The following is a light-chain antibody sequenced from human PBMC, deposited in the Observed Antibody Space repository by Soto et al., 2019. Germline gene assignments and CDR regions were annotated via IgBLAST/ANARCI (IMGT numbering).Light chain of an antibody. CDR2: DVT. CDR3: SSYTWSSTVV. Sequence: QSALTQPASVSGSPGQSISISCTGTSIDVGGYNYVSWYQQHPGKAPTLMIYDVTNRPSAISSRFSGSKSANTASLTISGLQAEDEADSYCSSYTWSSTVVFGGVTTLTVL. J-gene: IGLJ2*01. V-gene: IGLV2-14*01. CDR1: SIDVGGYNY.